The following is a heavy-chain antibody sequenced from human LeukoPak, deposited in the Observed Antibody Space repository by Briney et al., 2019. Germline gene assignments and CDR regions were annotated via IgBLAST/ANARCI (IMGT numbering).Heavy chain of an antibody. D-gene: IGHD3-22*01. Sequence: GGSLRLSCAASGCTFSSYEMNWVRQAPGKGLEWVSYISSSGSTIYYADSVKGRFTISRDNAKNSLYLQMNSLRAEDTAVYYCARVARYYDSSGYYPLYYYYGMDVWGQGTTVTVSS. CDR1: GCTFSSYE. CDR3: ARVARYYDSSGYYPLYYYYGMDV. J-gene: IGHJ6*02. V-gene: IGHV3-48*03. CDR2: ISSSGSTI.